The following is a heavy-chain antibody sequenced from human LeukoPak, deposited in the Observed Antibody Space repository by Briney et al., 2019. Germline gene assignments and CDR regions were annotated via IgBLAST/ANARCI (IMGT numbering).Heavy chain of an antibody. D-gene: IGHD1-14*01. V-gene: IGHV3-21*01. Sequence: GGSLRLSCAASGFTFSTYSMSWVRQAPGKGLEWVSSISSNSRYIYYADSMRGRFTISRDNSKNTLYLHINSLRAEDTAVYYCAKDNPLDYWGQGTLVIVSS. CDR3: AKDNPLDY. CDR1: GFTFSTYS. CDR2: ISSNSRYI. J-gene: IGHJ4*02.